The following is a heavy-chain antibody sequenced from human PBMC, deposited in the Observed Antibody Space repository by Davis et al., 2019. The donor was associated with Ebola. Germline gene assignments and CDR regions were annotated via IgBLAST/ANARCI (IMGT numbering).Heavy chain of an antibody. CDR2: IIPILGIA. J-gene: IGHJ5*02. V-gene: IGHV1-69*04. CDR3: ARAALGYDSSGYYFGWFDP. CDR1: GGTFSSYA. D-gene: IGHD3-22*01. Sequence: SVQVSCKASGGTFSSYAISWVRQAPAQGLEWMGRIIPILGIANYAQKFQGRVTITADKSTSTAYMELSSLRSEDTAVYYCARAALGYDSSGYYFGWFDPWGQGTLVTVSS.